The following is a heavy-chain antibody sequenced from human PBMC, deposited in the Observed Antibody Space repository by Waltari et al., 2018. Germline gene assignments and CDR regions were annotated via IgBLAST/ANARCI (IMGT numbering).Heavy chain of an antibody. D-gene: IGHD3-9*01. Sequence: QVHLQQWGAGLLKPSETLSLTCAVYGGSFSGYYWSWIRQPPGKGLEWIGEINQSGRTNYNPSRKSLVSISVDTSKNQFSLKLSSVTAADTAVYYWASQSGDILTGYRLGYWGQGTLVTVSS. V-gene: IGHV4-34*01. CDR2: INQSGRT. CDR1: GGSFSGYY. CDR3: ASQSGDILTGYRLGY. J-gene: IGHJ4*02.